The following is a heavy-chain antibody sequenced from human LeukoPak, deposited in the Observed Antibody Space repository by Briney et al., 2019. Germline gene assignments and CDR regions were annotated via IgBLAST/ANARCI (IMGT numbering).Heavy chain of an antibody. CDR2: ICGSGGST. D-gene: IGHD3-10*01. CDR1: GFTFSSYA. J-gene: IGHJ4*02. CDR3: AKVLGFFTMVRGVPLDY. V-gene: IGHV3-23*01. Sequence: PGGSLRLSCAASGFTFSSYAMSWVRQAPGKGLEWVSAICGSGGSTYYADSVKGRFTISRDNSKNTLYLQMNSLRAEDTAVYYCAKVLGFFTMVRGVPLDYWGQGTLVTVSS.